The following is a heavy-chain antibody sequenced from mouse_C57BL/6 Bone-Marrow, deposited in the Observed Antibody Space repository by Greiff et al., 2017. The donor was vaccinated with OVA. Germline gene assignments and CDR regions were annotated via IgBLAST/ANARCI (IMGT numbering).Heavy chain of an antibody. CDR2: ISAGGSYT. J-gene: IGHJ2*01. V-gene: IGHV5-4*01. CDR3: AREGAYYGSSYDFDY. D-gene: IGHD1-1*01. Sequence: DVMLVESGGGLVKPGGSLKLSCAASGFTFSSYAMSWVRQTPEKRLEWVATISAGGSYTYYPDNVKGRFTISRDNAKNNLYLQMSHLKSEDTAMYYCAREGAYYGSSYDFDYWGQGTTLTVSS. CDR1: GFTFSSYA.